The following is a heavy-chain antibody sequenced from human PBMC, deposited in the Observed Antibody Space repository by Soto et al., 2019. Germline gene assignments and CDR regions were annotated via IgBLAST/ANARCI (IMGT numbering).Heavy chain of an antibody. Sequence: GGSLRLSCAASGFTFSSYAMSWVRQAPGKGLEWVSAISGSGGSTYYADSVKGRFTISRDSSKNTLYLQMNSLRAEDTAVYYCAKDRSSRNFGAAFPGDYWGQGTLVTVSS. CDR2: ISGSGGST. V-gene: IGHV3-23*01. CDR1: GFTFSSYA. D-gene: IGHD4-17*01. J-gene: IGHJ4*02. CDR3: AKDRSSRNFGAAFPGDY.